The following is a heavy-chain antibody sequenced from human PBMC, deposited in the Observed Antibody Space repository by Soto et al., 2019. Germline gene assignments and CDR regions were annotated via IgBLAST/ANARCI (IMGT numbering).Heavy chain of an antibody. CDR2: ISSSSSYI. Sequence: EVQLVESGGGLVKPGGSLRLSCAASGFTFSSYSMNWVRQAPGKGLEWVSSISSSSSYIYYADSVEGRFTISTDNAKNSLYLQMNCLRAEDTAVYYCSRPIAVADGDLLDPWGQGPLVTVSS. CDR1: GFTFSSYS. V-gene: IGHV3-21*01. CDR3: SRPIAVADGDLLDP. D-gene: IGHD6-19*01. J-gene: IGHJ5*02.